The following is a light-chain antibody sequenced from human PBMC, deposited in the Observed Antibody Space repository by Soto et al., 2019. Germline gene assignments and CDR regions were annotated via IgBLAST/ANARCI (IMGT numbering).Light chain of an antibody. Sequence: EILMTQSPATLSVSPGETATLSCRASQSVSTKLAWYQQKPGQAPRLPISDAFTRATGIPARFSGSGSGTEFTLTINSLLSEDFAVYYCKQYHNWRPFTFGQGTRLEIK. CDR1: QSVSTK. CDR2: DAF. J-gene: IGKJ5*01. V-gene: IGKV3-15*01. CDR3: KQYHNWRPFT.